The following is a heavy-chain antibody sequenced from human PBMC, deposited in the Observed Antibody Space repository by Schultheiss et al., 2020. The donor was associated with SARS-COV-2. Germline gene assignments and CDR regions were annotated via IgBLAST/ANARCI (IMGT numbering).Heavy chain of an antibody. CDR2: INHSGST. CDR1: GGSFSGYY. V-gene: IGHV4-34*01. D-gene: IGHD2/OR15-2a*01. Sequence: LSLTCAVYGGSFSGYYWSWIRQPPGKGLEWIGEINHSGSTNYNPSLKSRVTMSVDTSKNQFSLKLSSVTAADTALYYCARESILWGDAFDIWGQGTMVTVSS. CDR3: ARESILWGDAFDI. J-gene: IGHJ3*02.